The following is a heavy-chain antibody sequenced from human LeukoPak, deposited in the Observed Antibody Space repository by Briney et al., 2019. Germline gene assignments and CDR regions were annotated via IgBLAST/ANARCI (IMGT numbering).Heavy chain of an antibody. CDR1: GGSISSGGYY. Sequence: ASETLSLTCTVSGGSISSGGYYWSWIRQHPGKGLEWIGYIYYSGSTYYNPSLKSRVTISVDTSKNQFSLKLSSVTAADTAVYYCARDRVGGAAAGTPYFDYWGQGTLVTVSS. V-gene: IGHV4-31*03. CDR2: IYYSGST. J-gene: IGHJ4*02. CDR3: ARDRVGGAAAGTPYFDY. D-gene: IGHD6-13*01.